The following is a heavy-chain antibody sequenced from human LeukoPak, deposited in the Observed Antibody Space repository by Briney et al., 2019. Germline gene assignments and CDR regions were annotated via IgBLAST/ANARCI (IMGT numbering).Heavy chain of an antibody. CDR3: ARLLSGSYSQFDY. Sequence: SEXXSLTCAVSGYSIRSGHYWGWIRQPPGKGLEWIGSLYHSGSTDYNPSLRSRVTISVDTSKNQFSLKLTSVTAADTALYYCARLLSGSYSQFDYWGQGTLVTVSS. J-gene: IGHJ4*02. D-gene: IGHD1-26*01. CDR1: GYSIRSGHY. CDR2: LYHSGST. V-gene: IGHV4-38-2*01.